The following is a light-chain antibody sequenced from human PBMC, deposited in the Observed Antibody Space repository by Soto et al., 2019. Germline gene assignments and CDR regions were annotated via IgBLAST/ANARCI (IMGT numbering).Light chain of an antibody. V-gene: IGLV1-44*01. J-gene: IGLJ3*02. CDR3: AAWDDSLSAWV. Sequence: QAVVTQPPSASGPPGQRVTISCSGGSSNIGSNNVNWYQQLPGTAPKLRIYSNNRRPSGVPDRFSGSKSGTSASLAISGLQSEDEAHYYCAAWDDSLSAWVFGGGTKLTVL. CDR2: SNN. CDR1: SSNIGSNN.